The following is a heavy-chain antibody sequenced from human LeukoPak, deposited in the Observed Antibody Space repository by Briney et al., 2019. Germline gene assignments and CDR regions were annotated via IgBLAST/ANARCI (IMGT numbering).Heavy chain of an antibody. Sequence: GGSLRLSCAASGFTFNSYGMNWVRQAPGKGLEWVAFIRYDGSNKYYADSVKGRFTISRDNSKNTLYLQMNSLRTGDTAVYFCAKDLVTGSVSSSSSDYWGQGTLVTVSS. CDR1: GFTFNSYG. CDR2: IRYDGSNK. V-gene: IGHV3-30*02. D-gene: IGHD6-6*01. CDR3: AKDLVTGSVSSSSSDY. J-gene: IGHJ4*02.